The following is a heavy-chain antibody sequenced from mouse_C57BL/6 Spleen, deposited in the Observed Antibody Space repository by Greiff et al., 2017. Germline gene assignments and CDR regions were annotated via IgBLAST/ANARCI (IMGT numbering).Heavy chain of an antibody. Sequence: VQLQQSGTVLARPGASVKMSCKTSGYTFTSYWMHWVKQRPGQGLEWIGAIYPGNSDTSYNQKFKGKAKLTAVTSASTAYMELSSLTNEDSAVYYGTREGLLPFDYWGQGTTLTVSS. CDR2: IYPGNSDT. CDR3: TREGLLPFDY. V-gene: IGHV1-5*01. J-gene: IGHJ2*01. CDR1: GYTFTSYW. D-gene: IGHD2-3*01.